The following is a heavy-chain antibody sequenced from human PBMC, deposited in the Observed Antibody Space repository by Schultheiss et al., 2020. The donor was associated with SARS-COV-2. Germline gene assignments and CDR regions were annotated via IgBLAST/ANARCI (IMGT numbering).Heavy chain of an antibody. CDR3: ASTGDYYGSGSPGAFDI. Sequence: SETLSLTCTVSGGSISSSSYYWGWIRQPPGKGLEWIGEINHSGSTNYNPSLKSRVTISVDTSKNQFSLKLSSVTAADTAVYYCASTGDYYGSGSPGAFDIWGQGTMVTVSS. V-gene: IGHV4-39*07. J-gene: IGHJ3*02. CDR1: GGSISSSSYY. CDR2: INHSGST. D-gene: IGHD3-10*01.